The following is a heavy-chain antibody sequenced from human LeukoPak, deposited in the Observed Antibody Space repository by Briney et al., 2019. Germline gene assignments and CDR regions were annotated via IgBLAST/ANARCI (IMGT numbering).Heavy chain of an antibody. CDR3: ARDGGHYYSSYAVAV. Sequence: SQTLSLTCVISGDSVTSDSGAWSWIRHSPSRGLEWLGRTYYRSKWFNESAVSVRSRITINPDTSKNQFSLQLDSVTPEDTAVYYCARDGGHYYSSYAVAVWGQGTTVTVSS. CDR1: GDSVTSDSGA. V-gene: IGHV6-1*01. J-gene: IGHJ6*02. CDR2: TYYRSKWFN. D-gene: IGHD3-10*01.